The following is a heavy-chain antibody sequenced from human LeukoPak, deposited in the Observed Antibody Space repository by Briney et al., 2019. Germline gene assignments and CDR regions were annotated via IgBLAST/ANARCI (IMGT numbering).Heavy chain of an antibody. V-gene: IGHV3-11*01. CDR1: GFTFDDYH. Sequence: GGSLRLSCAASGFTFDDYHMSWIRQAPGKGLEWLSYINIGGTNTHYADSVKGRFTISRDNAKKSLYLEMNNLRAEDTAVYYCATDGAGFDTWGQGVLVTVSS. CDR2: INIGGTNT. CDR3: ATDGAGFDT. J-gene: IGHJ5*02.